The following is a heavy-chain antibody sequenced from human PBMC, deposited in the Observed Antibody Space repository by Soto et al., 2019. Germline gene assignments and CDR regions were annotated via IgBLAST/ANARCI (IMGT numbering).Heavy chain of an antibody. CDR2: ISSSGSTI. V-gene: IGHV3-48*04. D-gene: IGHD6-6*01. CDR3: ARSIAAARGPFDY. J-gene: IGHJ4*02. CDR1: GFTFSSYG. Sequence: VQLVESGGGVVQPGRSLRLSCAASGFTFSSYGMHWVRQAPGKGLEWVSYISSSGSTIYYADSVKGRFTISRDNAKNSLYLQMNSLRAEDTAVYYCARSIAAARGPFDYWGQGTLVTVSS.